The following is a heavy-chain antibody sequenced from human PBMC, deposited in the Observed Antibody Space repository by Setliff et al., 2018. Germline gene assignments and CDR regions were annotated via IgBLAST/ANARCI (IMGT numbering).Heavy chain of an antibody. V-gene: IGHV4-4*07. Sequence: PSETLSLTCTVSGGSIDSAFWNWIRQSPERGLEWIGYRSTRGDTNSNPSLRSRLTMSLDTSRSQFSLKLTSVTAADTAVYFCARDPGFHSGTWCLGDWGQGTQVTVSS. D-gene: IGHD2-8*01. J-gene: IGHJ4*02. CDR2: RSTRGDT. CDR1: GGSIDSAF. CDR3: ARDPGFHSGTWCLGD.